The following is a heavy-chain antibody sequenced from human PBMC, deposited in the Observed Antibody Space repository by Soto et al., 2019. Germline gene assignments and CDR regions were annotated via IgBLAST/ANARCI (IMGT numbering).Heavy chain of an antibody. Sequence: QVQLQESGPRLVKPSETLPLTCTVSGDSISSYYWTWIRQPPGKGLEYIGYIYYSGRTYYNPSLKSRVTISVDTSKNQFSLKLSSVTAADTAEYYCARGHLGITTTGTWYDFDYWGQGTLVTVSS. CDR2: IYYSGRT. J-gene: IGHJ4*02. V-gene: IGHV4-59*01. CDR1: GDSISSYY. D-gene: IGHD2-15*01. CDR3: ARGHLGITTTGTWYDFDY.